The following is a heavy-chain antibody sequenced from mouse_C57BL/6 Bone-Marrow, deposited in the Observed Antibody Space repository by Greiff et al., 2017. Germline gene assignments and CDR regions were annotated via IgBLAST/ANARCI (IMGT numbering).Heavy chain of an antibody. D-gene: IGHD1-1*01. CDR2: INPYNGDT. V-gene: IGHV1-20*01. Sequence: VQLQQSGPELVKPGDSVKISCKASGYSFTGYFMNWVMQSHGKSLEWIGRINPYNGDTFYNQKFKGKATLTVDKSSSTAHMELRSRTSEDAAVYYCARSYDGSSYWYFDVWGTGTTVTVSS. CDR3: ARSYDGSSYWYFDV. CDR1: GYSFTGYF. J-gene: IGHJ1*03.